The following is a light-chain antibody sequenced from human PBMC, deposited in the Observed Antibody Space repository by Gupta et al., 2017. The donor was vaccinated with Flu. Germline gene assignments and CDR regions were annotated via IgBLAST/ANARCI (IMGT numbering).Light chain of an antibody. Sequence: DIQLTQSPSFLSASVGDRVTITCRASHGISSYLAWYQQKPGKAPKLLIYAASTLQSGVPSRFSGSGSGTEFTLTISSLQPEDFATYYCQQLNSYSFTFGPGTKVDIK. CDR3: QQLNSYSFT. V-gene: IGKV1-9*01. J-gene: IGKJ3*01. CDR1: HGISSY. CDR2: AAS.